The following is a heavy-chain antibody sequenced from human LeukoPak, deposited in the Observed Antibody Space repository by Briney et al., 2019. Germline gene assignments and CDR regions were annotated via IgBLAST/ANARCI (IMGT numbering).Heavy chain of an antibody. Sequence: GGSLRHSCAASGFTFSSYWMLWVRQAPGKGLVWVSRINSDGSSTSYADPVKGRFTISRDNAKNTLYLQMNSLGAEDTAVYYCARGPVDTAMPPRGGAFDIWGQGTMVTVSS. CDR1: GFTFSSYW. D-gene: IGHD5-18*01. V-gene: IGHV3-74*01. CDR2: INSDGSST. J-gene: IGHJ3*02. CDR3: ARGPVDTAMPPRGGAFDI.